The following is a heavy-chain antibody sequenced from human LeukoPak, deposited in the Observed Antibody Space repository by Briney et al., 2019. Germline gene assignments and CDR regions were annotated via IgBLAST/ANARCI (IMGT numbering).Heavy chain of an antibody. CDR2: ISSSSSYI. Sequence: PGGSLRLSCAASGFTFSTYSMNWVCQAPGKGLEWVSSISSSSSYIYYADSVKGRFTISRDNAKNSLYLQMNSLRAEDTAVYYCARDRDVLRYFDWTFDYWGQGTLVTVSS. V-gene: IGHV3-21*01. CDR3: ARDRDVLRYFDWTFDY. J-gene: IGHJ4*02. D-gene: IGHD3-9*01. CDR1: GFTFSTYS.